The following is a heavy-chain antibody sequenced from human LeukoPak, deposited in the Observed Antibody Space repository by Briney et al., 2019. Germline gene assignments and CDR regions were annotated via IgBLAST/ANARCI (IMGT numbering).Heavy chain of an antibody. CDR3: ARRGFGSYGYVYYYYYYMDV. Sequence: ASVKVSCKASGYTFTDYYMHWVRQAPGQGLEWMGWINPNSGGTNYAQKFQGRVTMTRDTSISTAYMELSRLRSDDTAVYYCARRGFGSYGYVYYYYYYMDVWGKGTTVTVSS. D-gene: IGHD5-18*01. J-gene: IGHJ6*03. V-gene: IGHV1-2*02. CDR1: GYTFTDYY. CDR2: INPNSGGT.